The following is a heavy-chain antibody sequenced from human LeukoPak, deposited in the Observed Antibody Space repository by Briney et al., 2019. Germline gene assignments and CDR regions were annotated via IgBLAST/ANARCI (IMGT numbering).Heavy chain of an antibody. J-gene: IGHJ4*02. Sequence: GGSLRLSCAASGFTFSSYSMNWVRQAPGKGLEWVSYISSSSSTIYYADSVKGRFTISRDNAKNSLYLQMNSLRAEDTAVYYCARSGSSGWRTKFDYWGQGTLVTVSS. CDR3: ARSGSSGWRTKFDY. V-gene: IGHV3-48*01. D-gene: IGHD6-19*01. CDR1: GFTFSSYS. CDR2: ISSSSSTI.